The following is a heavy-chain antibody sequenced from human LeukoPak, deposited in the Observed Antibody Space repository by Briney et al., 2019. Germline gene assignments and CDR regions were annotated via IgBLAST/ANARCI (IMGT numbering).Heavy chain of an antibody. CDR2: INPNSGGT. V-gene: IGHV1-2*02. Sequence: ASVKVSCKASGCTFTGYYMHWVRQAPGQGLEWMGWINPNSGGTNYAQKFQGRVTMTRDTSISTAYMELSRLRSDDTAVYYCARDLMGYCSGGSCSPGDYWGQGTLVTVSS. CDR3: ARDLMGYCSGGSCSPGDY. CDR1: GCTFTGYY. J-gene: IGHJ4*02. D-gene: IGHD2-15*01.